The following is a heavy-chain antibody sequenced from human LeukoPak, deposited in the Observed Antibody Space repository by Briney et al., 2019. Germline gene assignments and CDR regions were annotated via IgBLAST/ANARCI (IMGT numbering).Heavy chain of an antibody. Sequence: GASVKVSCKASGGTFSSYAISWVRQAPGQGLEWMGRIIPILGIANYAQKFQGRVTITADKSTSTAYMELSSLRSEDTAVYYCASRGDLTGDRNGLDAFDIWGQGTMVTVSS. D-gene: IGHD7-27*01. V-gene: IGHV1-69*04. CDR1: GGTFSSYA. CDR2: IIPILGIA. CDR3: ASRGDLTGDRNGLDAFDI. J-gene: IGHJ3*02.